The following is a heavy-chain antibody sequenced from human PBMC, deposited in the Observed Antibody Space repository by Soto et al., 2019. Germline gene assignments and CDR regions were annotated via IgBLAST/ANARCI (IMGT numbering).Heavy chain of an antibody. CDR3: ARLIAVAGTQVGWFDP. D-gene: IGHD6-19*01. CDR2: IIPIFGTA. J-gene: IGHJ5*02. Sequence: QVQLVQSVAEVKKPGSSVNFSCTASGGTFSSYAISWVRQAPGQGLEWRGGIIPIFGTANYAQKFQGRVTITADESTSTAYMELSSLRSEDTAVYYCARLIAVAGTQVGWFDPGGQGTLVTVSS. V-gene: IGHV1-69*01. CDR1: GGTFSSYA.